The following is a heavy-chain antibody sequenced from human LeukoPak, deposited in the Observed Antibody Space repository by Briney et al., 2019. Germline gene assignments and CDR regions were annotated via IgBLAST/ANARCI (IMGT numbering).Heavy chain of an antibody. CDR3: AGGDHVGLGIDY. V-gene: IGHV1-69*13. J-gene: IGHJ4*02. CDR2: IIPIFGTA. Sequence: GASVKVSCKASGGTFSSYAISWVRQAPGQGPEWMGGIIPIFGTANYAQKFQGRVTITADESTSTAYMELSSLRSEDTAVYYCAGGDHVGLGIDYWGQGTLVTVSS. CDR1: GGTFSSYA. D-gene: IGHD7-27*01.